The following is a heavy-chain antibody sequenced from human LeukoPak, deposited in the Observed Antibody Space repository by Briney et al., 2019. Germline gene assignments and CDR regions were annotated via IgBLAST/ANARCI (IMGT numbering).Heavy chain of an antibody. CDR2: ISYEGDST. Sequence: GGSLRLSCAASGFIYRIYGMHWVRQAPGKGLEWVALISYEGDSTYYADSVKGRFTISRDNSKDMLYLQMNSLRAEDTAVYYCLKVPNYSSGYWGQGTLVTVSS. CDR3: LKVPNYSSGY. J-gene: IGHJ4*02. D-gene: IGHD6-25*01. V-gene: IGHV3-30*18. CDR1: GFIYRIYG.